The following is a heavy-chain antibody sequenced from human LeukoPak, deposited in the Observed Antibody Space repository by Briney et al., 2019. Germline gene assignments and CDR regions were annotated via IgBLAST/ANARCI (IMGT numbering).Heavy chain of an antibody. CDR2: IIPIFGTA. J-gene: IGHJ4*02. D-gene: IGHD5-24*01. CDR1: GGTFSSYA. CDR3: AKDSSKDGYNCPGY. Sequence: SVKVSCKASGGTFSSYAISWVRQAPGQGLEWMGVIIPIFGTANYAQKFQGRVTITTDESTSTAYTGLSRLRSEDTAVYYCAKDSSKDGYNCPGYWGQGTLVTVSS. V-gene: IGHV1-69*05.